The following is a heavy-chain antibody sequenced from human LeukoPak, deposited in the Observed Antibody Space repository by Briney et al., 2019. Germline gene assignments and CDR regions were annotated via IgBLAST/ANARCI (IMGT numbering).Heavy chain of an antibody. Sequence: SETLSLTCAVYGGSFSGYYWSWIRQPPGKGLEWIGEINHSGSTNYNPSLKSRVTISVDTSKNQFFLKLSSVTAADTAVYYCARYYYDSSGPFDYWGQGTLVTVSS. CDR2: INHSGST. CDR1: GGSFSGYY. CDR3: ARYYYDSSGPFDY. D-gene: IGHD3-22*01. V-gene: IGHV4-34*01. J-gene: IGHJ4*02.